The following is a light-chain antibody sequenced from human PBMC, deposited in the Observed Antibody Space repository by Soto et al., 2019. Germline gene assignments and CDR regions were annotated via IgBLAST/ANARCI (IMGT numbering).Light chain of an antibody. J-gene: IGKJ5*01. V-gene: IGKV3-15*01. CDR1: QSLGSD. Sequence: EIVMTQSPGTLSLSPGYTSTLSCRASQSLGSDLAWYQQKPGQAPRLLIFGASARPTGIPARISGSGSGTEFTLTIRSLQSEDFAVYYCQHYNNWPPITFGQGTRREIK. CDR3: QHYNNWPPIT. CDR2: GAS.